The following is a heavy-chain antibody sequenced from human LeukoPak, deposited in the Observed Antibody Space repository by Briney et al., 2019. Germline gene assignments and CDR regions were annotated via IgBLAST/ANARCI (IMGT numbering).Heavy chain of an antibody. CDR1: GFTFSSKA. D-gene: IGHD3-10*01. CDR3: ADVRGVISSSVDY. Sequence: PGGSLRLSCAGSGFTFSSKAMSWVRQAPGKGLEWVSGISGSGGSTYYADSVKGRFTISRDNSKNTLYLQMNSLRAEDTAVYYCADVRGVISSSVDYWGQGTLVTVSS. J-gene: IGHJ4*02. CDR2: ISGSGGST. V-gene: IGHV3-23*01.